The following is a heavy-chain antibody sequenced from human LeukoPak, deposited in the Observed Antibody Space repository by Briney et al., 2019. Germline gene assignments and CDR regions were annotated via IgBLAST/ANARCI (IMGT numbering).Heavy chain of an antibody. CDR1: GFTFSTYA. CDR2: ISASASST. Sequence: GGSLRLSCAASGFTFSTYAMSWVRQAPGKGLEWVSTISASASSTYFADSVKGRFTISRDNSKNTLYLQMNSLRAEDTAVYYCAKVLLTYCSAASCSNFAYWGQGTLVTVSS. J-gene: IGHJ4*02. V-gene: IGHV3-23*01. D-gene: IGHD2-15*01. CDR3: AKVLLTYCSAASCSNFAY.